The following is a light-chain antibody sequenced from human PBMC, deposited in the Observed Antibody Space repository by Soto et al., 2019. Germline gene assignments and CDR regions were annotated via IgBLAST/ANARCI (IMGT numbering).Light chain of an antibody. CDR3: QHYGNTPPSVT. Sequence: EIVLTQSPNTLSLSPWERATLSCRASQSVSSDYLVWYQQKPGQAPRLLIYGASSRATGIPDRFSGSGSGTDFTLTISRLEPEDFAVYYCQHYGNTPPSVTFGPGTKVDIK. CDR1: QSVSSDY. V-gene: IGKV3-20*01. CDR2: GAS. J-gene: IGKJ3*01.